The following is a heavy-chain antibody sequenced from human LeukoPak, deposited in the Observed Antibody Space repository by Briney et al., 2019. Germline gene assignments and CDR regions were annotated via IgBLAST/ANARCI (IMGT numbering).Heavy chain of an antibody. CDR3: ARTNGSPKAYYYGMDV. J-gene: IGHJ6*02. D-gene: IGHD1-26*01. Sequence: SGPTLVKPTQTLTLTCTFSGFSLSTSGMCVSWIRQPPGKALEWLALIDWDDDKYYSTSLKTRLTISKDTSKNQVVLTMTNMDPVDTATYYCARTNGSPKAYYYGMDVWGQGTTVTVSS. CDR1: GFSLSTSGMC. CDR2: IDWDDDK. V-gene: IGHV2-70*01.